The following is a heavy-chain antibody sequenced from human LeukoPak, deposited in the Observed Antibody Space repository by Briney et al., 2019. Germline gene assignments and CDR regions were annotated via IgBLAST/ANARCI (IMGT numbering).Heavy chain of an antibody. CDR2: IYYSGST. J-gene: IGHJ4*02. Sequence: SETLSLTCTVSGGSISSGGYYWSWIRQHPGKGLEWIGYIYYSGSTNYNPSLKSRVTISVDTSKNQFSLKLSSVTTADTAVYYCAREGNEGGYYFDYWGQGTLVTVSS. V-gene: IGHV4-61*08. CDR1: GGSISSGGYY. D-gene: IGHD1-1*01. CDR3: AREGNEGGYYFDY.